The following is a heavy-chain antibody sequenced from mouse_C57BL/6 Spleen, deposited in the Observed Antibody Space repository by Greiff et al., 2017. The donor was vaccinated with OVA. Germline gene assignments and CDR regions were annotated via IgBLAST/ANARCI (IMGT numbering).Heavy chain of an antibody. D-gene: IGHD1-1*01. CDR3: AREYYDGSSYDAMDE. J-gene: IGHJ4*01. Sequence: EVQLQQSGPVLVKPGASVKMSCKASGYTFTDYYMNWVKQSHGQSLEWIGVINPYNGGTIYHQQFKGKATLTVDKSSSTAYMELNSLTAEDSAVYNCAREYYDGSSYDAMDEWSKGTSVNVSS. V-gene: IGHV1-19*01. CDR2: INPYNGGT. CDR1: GYTFTDYY.